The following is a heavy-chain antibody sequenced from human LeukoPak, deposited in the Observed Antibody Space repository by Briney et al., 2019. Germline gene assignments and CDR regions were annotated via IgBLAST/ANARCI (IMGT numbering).Heavy chain of an antibody. Sequence: ASVKVSCKASSASSSSYAISWVRQAPGQGLEWMGRIIPIFGTPNYAQRFQGRVTITADIVSSTAYMEVNNLTSEDTAVYFCAKQGALRQDYYMDVWGNGTTVTVSS. CDR1: SASSSSYA. V-gene: IGHV1-69*06. CDR3: AKQGALRQDYYMDV. J-gene: IGHJ6*03. CDR2: IIPIFGTP.